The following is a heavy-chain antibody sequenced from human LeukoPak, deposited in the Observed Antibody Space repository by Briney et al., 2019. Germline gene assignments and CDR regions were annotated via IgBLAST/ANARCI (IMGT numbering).Heavy chain of an antibody. V-gene: IGHV4-59*01. J-gene: IGHJ3*02. CDR2: IYYSGST. CDR1: GGSISSYY. CDR3: AREFGYCGGDCYSYAFDI. D-gene: IGHD2-21*02. Sequence: SETLSLTCTVSGGSISSYYWSWIRQPPGKGLEWIGYIYYSGSTNYNPSLKSRVTISVDTSKNQFPLKLSSVTAADTAVYYCAREFGYCGGDCYSYAFDIWGQGTMVTVSS.